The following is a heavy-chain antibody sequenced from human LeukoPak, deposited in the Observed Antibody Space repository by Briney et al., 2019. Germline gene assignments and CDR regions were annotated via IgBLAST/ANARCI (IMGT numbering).Heavy chain of an antibody. CDR3: VRDPYEAY. CDR2: IWYDGGNK. CDR1: GFTFSSYG. D-gene: IGHD5-12*01. V-gene: IGHV3-33*01. J-gene: IGHJ4*02. Sequence: GTSLSLSCAASGFTFSSYGMHWVRQAPGKGLEWVAVIWYDGGNKLYGDSVKGRFTISRDNSKNTVYLQMNSLRVEDTAVYYCVRDPYEAYWGQGTLVTVSS.